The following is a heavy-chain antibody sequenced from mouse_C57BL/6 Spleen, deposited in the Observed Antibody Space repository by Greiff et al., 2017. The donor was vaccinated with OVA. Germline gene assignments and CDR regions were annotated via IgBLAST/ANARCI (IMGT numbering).Heavy chain of an antibody. D-gene: IGHD1-1*01. V-gene: IGHV2-2*01. CDR1: GFSLTSYG. J-gene: IGHJ3*01. Sequence: QVQLQQSGPGLVQPSQSLSITCTVSGFSLTSYGVHWVRQSPGKGLEWLGVIWSGGSTDYNAAFISRLSISKDNSKSQVFFKMNSLQADDTAIYYCASNYYGSVAYWGQGTLVTVSA. CDR2: IWSGGST. CDR3: ASNYYGSVAY.